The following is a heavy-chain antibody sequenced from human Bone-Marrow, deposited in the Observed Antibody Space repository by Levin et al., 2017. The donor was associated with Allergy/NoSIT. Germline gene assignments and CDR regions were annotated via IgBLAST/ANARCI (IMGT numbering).Heavy chain of an antibody. CDR1: GFTFSSYS. CDR2: IHHSGDT. D-gene: IGHD2-2*01. V-gene: IGHV4-34*08. J-gene: IGHJ4*02. Sequence: PGGSLRLSCEASGFTFSSYSMGWVRQAPGKGLEWIGEIHHSGDTNYNPSLKSRVTISVDTSKHQFSLRLSSMTVADTAVYYCAGPPGAHFYLWGRGTLVTVSS. CDR3: AGPPGAHFYL.